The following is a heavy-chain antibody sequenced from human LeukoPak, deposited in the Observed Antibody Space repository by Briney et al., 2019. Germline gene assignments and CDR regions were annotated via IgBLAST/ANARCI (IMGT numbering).Heavy chain of an antibody. D-gene: IGHD3-22*01. CDR2: IYSGGST. V-gene: IGHV3-53*05. J-gene: IGHJ4*02. CDR3: AKDSLPYYYDSSGPTFDY. Sequence: GGSLRLSCAASGFTVSSNYMSWVRQAPGKGLEWVSVIYSGGSTYYADSVKGRFTISRDNSKNTLYLQMNSLRAEDTAVYYCAKDSLPYYYDSSGPTFDYWGQGTLVTVSS. CDR1: GFTVSSNY.